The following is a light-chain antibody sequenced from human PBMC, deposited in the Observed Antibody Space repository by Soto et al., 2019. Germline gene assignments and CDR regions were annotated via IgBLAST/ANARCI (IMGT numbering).Light chain of an antibody. CDR1: ISNVGKNI. Sequence: QSVLAQPPSSSGTPGQTVTISCSGSISNVGKNIVNWYQQVPGTAPKLLIYSTDQRPSGVPDRFSGSKSGTSASLAISGLQSEDEADYYCAAWDDGRNDLYVIGSGTKVTVL. J-gene: IGLJ1*01. CDR2: STD. CDR3: AAWDDGRNDLYV. V-gene: IGLV1-44*01.